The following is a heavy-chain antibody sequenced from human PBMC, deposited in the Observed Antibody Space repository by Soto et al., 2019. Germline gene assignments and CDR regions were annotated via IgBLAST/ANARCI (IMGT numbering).Heavy chain of an antibody. V-gene: IGHV4-61*03. CDR3: ASEWGLLTYYVMNV. Sequence: PSETLSLTCIVSGDSVTSGSYYWTWLRQPPGKGLEWIGYISYTGRTKYNPSLQSRVTISVDTSKNDFSLNLSSVTAADTAVYFCASEWGLLTYYVMNVCGHRNAVTVSS. J-gene: IGHJ6*02. D-gene: IGHD3-10*01. CDR1: GDSVTSGSYY. CDR2: ISYTGRT.